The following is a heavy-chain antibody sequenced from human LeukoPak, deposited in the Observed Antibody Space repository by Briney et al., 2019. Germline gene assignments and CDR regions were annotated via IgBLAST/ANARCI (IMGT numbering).Heavy chain of an antibody. V-gene: IGHV3-7*01. J-gene: IGHJ4*02. CDR2: INEDGSVK. D-gene: IGHD5-12*01. Sequence: PGGSLRLSCAVSGGTFSAYWMAWVRQSPGKGLEWVAEINEDGSVKYYVDSMKGRFTISRDNAKNSLYLQMNSLGAEDTAVYYCAKVPRDSGCYWGQGTLVTVS. CDR1: GGTFSAYW. CDR3: AKVPRDSGCY.